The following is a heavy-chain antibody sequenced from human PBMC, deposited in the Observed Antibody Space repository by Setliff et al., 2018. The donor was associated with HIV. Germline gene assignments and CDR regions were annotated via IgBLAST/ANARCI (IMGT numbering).Heavy chain of an antibody. Sequence: PSETLSLTCAVYGGSFSGYFWSWTRQPPGKGLEWIGEINHSGSTNYNPSLKSRVTISVDTSKNQFSLKLSSVTAADTAVYYCARGLQVWADRLDPWGQGTQVTVSS. V-gene: IGHV4-34*01. CDR3: ARGLQVWADRLDP. D-gene: IGHD3-16*01. CDR1: GGSFSGYF. CDR2: INHSGST. J-gene: IGHJ5*02.